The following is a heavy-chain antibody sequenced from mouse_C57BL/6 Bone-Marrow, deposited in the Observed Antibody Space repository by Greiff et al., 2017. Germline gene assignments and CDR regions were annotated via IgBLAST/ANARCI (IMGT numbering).Heavy chain of an antibody. CDR3: AIKGTPIYYYGSSCPPWFAY. V-gene: IGHV1-74*01. CDR2: IHPSDSDT. D-gene: IGHD1-1*01. J-gene: IGHJ3*01. CDR1: GYTFTSYW. Sequence: VQLQQPGAELVKPGASVKVSCKASGYTFTSYWMHWVKQRPGQGLEWIGRIHPSDSDTNYNQKFKGKATLTVDKSSSPAYMQLSSLTSEDSAVYYCAIKGTPIYYYGSSCPPWFAYWGQGTLVTVSA.